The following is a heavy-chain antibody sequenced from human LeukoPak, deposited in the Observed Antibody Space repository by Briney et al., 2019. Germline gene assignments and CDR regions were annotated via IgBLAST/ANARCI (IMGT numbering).Heavy chain of an antibody. CDR2: IHRDGRT. J-gene: IGHJ4*02. CDR3: GKTDIYFNPIDY. Sequence: SGALSLTCAVSGVSISSSEWWIWVRQPPGQGLEWIGEIHRDGRTRYNPSLKSRVTMSIDYSKNQFSLKVSSVTAADTAIYYCGKTDIYFNPIDYWGPGSLVTVSS. V-gene: IGHV4-4*02. CDR1: GVSISSSEW. D-gene: IGHD3-9*01.